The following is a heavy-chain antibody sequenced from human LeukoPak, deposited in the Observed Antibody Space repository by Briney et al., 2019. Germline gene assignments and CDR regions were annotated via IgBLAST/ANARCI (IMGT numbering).Heavy chain of an antibody. D-gene: IGHD2-15*01. Sequence: GESLKISCQNSGHRLATYWIAWVRQMPGKGLEWMGIIYPEDPDTRYGPSFQGQVTISADKSIDTAYLQWNSLKTSDTAMYYCASTRDTLISAFDIWGQGTMVTVSS. V-gene: IGHV5-51*01. CDR1: GHRLATYW. CDR3: ASTRDTLISAFDI. J-gene: IGHJ3*02. CDR2: IYPEDPDT.